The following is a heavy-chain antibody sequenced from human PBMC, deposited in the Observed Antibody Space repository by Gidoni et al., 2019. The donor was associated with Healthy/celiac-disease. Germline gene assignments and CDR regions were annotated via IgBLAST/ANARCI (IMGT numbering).Heavy chain of an antibody. Sequence: QLQLQESGPGLVKPSETLSLTCTVSGGSLSSSSYYWGWIRQPPGKGLEWIGSIYYSGSTYYNPSLKSRVTISVDTSKNQFSLKLSSVTAADTAVYYCASFTIVVVPAATFNWFDPWGQGTLVTVSS. J-gene: IGHJ5*02. CDR2: IYYSGST. CDR3: ASFTIVVVPAATFNWFDP. CDR1: GGSLSSSSYY. D-gene: IGHD2-2*01. V-gene: IGHV4-39*07.